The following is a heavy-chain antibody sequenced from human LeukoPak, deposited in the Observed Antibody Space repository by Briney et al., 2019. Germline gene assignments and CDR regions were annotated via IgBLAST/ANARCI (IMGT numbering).Heavy chain of an antibody. CDR2: INPNSGGA. Sequence: ASVKVSCKASGYTFTGYYMHWVRQAPGQGLEWMGWINPNSGGAKYAQKFQGRVTMTRDTSISTAYMELSRLRSDDTAMYYCARGPRWKLSVYWGQGTLVTVSS. CDR1: GYTFTGYY. D-gene: IGHD4-23*01. CDR3: ARGPRWKLSVY. V-gene: IGHV1-2*02. J-gene: IGHJ4*02.